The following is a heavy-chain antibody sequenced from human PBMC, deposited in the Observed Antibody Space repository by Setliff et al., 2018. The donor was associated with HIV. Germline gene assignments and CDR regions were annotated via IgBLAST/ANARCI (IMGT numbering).Heavy chain of an antibody. J-gene: IGHJ3*01. CDR1: GFTFSTYE. D-gene: IGHD1-26*01. V-gene: IGHV3-48*03. CDR2: ISSRGSTI. CDR3: AKPTSGIYPRSFDL. Sequence: PGGSLRLSCAASGFTFSTYEMNWVRQAPGKGLEFISYISSRGSTIYYADSVKGRFTISSDNSKNMLFLQMSSLGADDTAIYYCAKPTSGIYPRSFDLWGLGTMVTVSS.